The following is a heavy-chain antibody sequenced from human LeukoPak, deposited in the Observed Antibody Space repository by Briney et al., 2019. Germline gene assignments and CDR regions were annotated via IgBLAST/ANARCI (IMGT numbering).Heavy chain of an antibody. CDR1: GATFSSYA. D-gene: IGHD3-10*01. CDR3: ARDLGDITMVRGVNNYYYYYMDV. Sequence: SVKVSCKASGATFSSYAISWVRQAPGQGLEWMGGIIPIFGTANYAQKFQGRVTITADESTSPAYMELSSLRSEDTAVYYCARDLGDITMVRGVNNYYYYYMDVWGKGTTVTVSS. J-gene: IGHJ6*03. V-gene: IGHV1-69*01. CDR2: IIPIFGTA.